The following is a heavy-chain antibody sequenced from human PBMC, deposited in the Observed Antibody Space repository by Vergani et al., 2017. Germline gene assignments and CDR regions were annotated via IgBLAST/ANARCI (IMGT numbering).Heavy chain of an antibody. Sequence: QVQLVQSGAEVKKPGASVKVSCKASGYTFTSYGISWVRQAPGQGLEWMGWISAYNGNTNYAQKLQGRVTMTTDTSTSTAYMELRSLRSDDTAVYYCARGGMVREVRTQTYYYYGMDVWGQGTTVTVSS. CDR2: ISAYNGNT. D-gene: IGHD3-16*01. CDR1: GYTFTSYG. V-gene: IGHV1-18*04. CDR3: ARGGMVREVRTQTYYYYGMDV. J-gene: IGHJ6*02.